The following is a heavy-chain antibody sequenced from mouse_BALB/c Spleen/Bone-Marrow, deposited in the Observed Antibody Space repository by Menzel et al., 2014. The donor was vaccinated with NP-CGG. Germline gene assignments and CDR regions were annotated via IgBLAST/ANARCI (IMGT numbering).Heavy chain of an antibody. V-gene: IGHV1-80*01. CDR3: TRSTATFDY. J-gene: IGHJ2*01. Sequence: QVQLQQPGAELVRPGSSVKISCKASGYAFSAYWMNWVKQRPGQGLEWIGQIYPGDGDTNYNGKFKGKATLTADKSSSTAYMQLSSLTSEDSAFYFCTRSTATFDYWGQGTTLTVSS. CDR2: IYPGDGDT. CDR1: GYAFSAYW. D-gene: IGHD1-2*01.